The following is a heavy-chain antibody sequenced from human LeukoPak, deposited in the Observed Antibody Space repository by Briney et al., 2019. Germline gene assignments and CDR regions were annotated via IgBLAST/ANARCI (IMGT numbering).Heavy chain of an antibody. CDR2: IYTSGST. Sequence: SETLSLTCTVSGGSVSSYYWTWIRQPAGKGLEWIGRIYTSGSTNYNPSLKSRVTISVDTSKNQFSLKLSSVTAADTAVYYCASSAYYYYYMDVWGKGTTVTISS. CDR1: GGSVSSYY. D-gene: IGHD6-25*01. V-gene: IGHV4-4*07. CDR3: ASSAYYYYYMDV. J-gene: IGHJ6*03.